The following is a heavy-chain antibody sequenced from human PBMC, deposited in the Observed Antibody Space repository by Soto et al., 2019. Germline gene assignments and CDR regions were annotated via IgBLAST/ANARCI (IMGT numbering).Heavy chain of an antibody. CDR1: GDSISSGDYY. CDR2: IYYGGST. D-gene: IGHD3-10*01. V-gene: IGHV4-30-4*01. CDR3: ARDRLYYGSGSYYNPPDS. Sequence: SETLSLTCTVSGDSISSGDYYWSWIRQPPGKGLEWIGSIYYGGSTYYNPSLKSRVTISVDTSKSQFSLKLNSVTAADTAVYYCARDRLYYGSGSYYNPPDSWGQGTLVTVSS. J-gene: IGHJ5*01.